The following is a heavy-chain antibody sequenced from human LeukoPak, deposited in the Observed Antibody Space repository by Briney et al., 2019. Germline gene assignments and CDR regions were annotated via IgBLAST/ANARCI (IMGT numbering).Heavy chain of an antibody. CDR2: ISYDGSNK. CDR3: AKESRIVATIDY. Sequence: TGGSLRLSCAASGFTFSNYGIHRVRQAPGKGLEWVAVISYDGSNKYYVDSVKGRFTISRDNSKNTLYLQMNSLRGEDTAVYYCAKESRIVATIDYWGQGTLVTVSS. D-gene: IGHD5-12*01. CDR1: GFTFSNYG. V-gene: IGHV3-30*18. J-gene: IGHJ4*02.